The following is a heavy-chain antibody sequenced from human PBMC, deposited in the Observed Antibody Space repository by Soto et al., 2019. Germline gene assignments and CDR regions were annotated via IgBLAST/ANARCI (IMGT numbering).Heavy chain of an antibody. CDR3: ARDSIETYYYDSSGYLDY. D-gene: IGHD3-22*01. CDR2: INPSGGST. CDR1: GYTFTSYY. V-gene: IGHV1-46*03. J-gene: IGHJ4*02. Sequence: ASVKVSCKASGYTFTSYYMHWVRQAPGQGLEWMGIINPSGGSTSYAQKFQGRVTMTRDTSTSTVYMELSSLRSEDTAVYYCARDSIETYYYDSSGYLDYWGQGTLVTVSS.